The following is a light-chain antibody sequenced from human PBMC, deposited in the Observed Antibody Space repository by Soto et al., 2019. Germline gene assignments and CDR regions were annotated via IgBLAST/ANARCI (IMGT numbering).Light chain of an antibody. Sequence: QSVMTQHPSVSGSPGQSVTISCTGTSSVVGCYRFVSWYQQHPGKVPKLIIYEDSERPSGVPDRFSGSKSGNTASLTISGLQAEDEADYYYCSYASTNTGVFGSGTKATVL. J-gene: IGLJ1*01. CDR2: EDS. CDR3: CSYASTNTGV. CDR1: SSVVGCYRF. V-gene: IGLV2-11*01.